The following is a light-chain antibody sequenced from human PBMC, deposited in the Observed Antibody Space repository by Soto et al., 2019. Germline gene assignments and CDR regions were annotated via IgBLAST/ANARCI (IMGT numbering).Light chain of an antibody. V-gene: IGKV3-11*01. CDR1: QSVSSY. CDR3: QQRFNWPRFT. Sequence: EIVLTQSPATLSLSPGERDTLSCRASQSVSSYLAWYQQKPGQAPRLLIYDASNRATGIPARFSGGGSGTDFTLTISSLEPEDFAVYYCQQRFNWPRFTFGQGTKVDIK. CDR2: DAS. J-gene: IGKJ2*01.